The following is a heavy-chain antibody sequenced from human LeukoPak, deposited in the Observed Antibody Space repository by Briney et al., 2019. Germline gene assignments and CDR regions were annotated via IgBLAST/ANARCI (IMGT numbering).Heavy chain of an antibody. V-gene: IGHV3-74*01. J-gene: IGHJ4*02. CDR2: INSDGSST. CDR3: ASGISEEYSNYVADY. D-gene: IGHD4-11*01. Sequence: GGSLRLSCAASGFTFSSYWMHRVRQAPGKGLVWVSRINSDGSSTSYADSVKGRFTISRDNAKNTLYLQMNSLRAEDTAVYYCASGISEEYSNYVADYWGQGTLVTVSS. CDR1: GFTFSSYW.